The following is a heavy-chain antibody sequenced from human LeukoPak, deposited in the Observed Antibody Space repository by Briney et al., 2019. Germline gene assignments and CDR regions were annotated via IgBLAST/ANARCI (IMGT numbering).Heavy chain of an antibody. CDR1: GFTFTTYA. Sequence: GGSLRLSCAASGFTFTTYAMSWVRQAPGKGLEWVSSSGSGGGTFYADSVKGRFTISRDNSKNTLYLQMNSLRGEDTAIYYCAKSPFDYWGQGTLVTVSS. CDR3: AKSPFDY. J-gene: IGHJ4*02. V-gene: IGHV3-23*01. CDR2: SGSGGGT.